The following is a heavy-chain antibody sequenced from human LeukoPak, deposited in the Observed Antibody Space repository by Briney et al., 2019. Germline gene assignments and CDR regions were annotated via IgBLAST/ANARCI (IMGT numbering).Heavy chain of an antibody. CDR2: IKQDGSEK. J-gene: IGHJ4*02. CDR1: GFSLSNYW. Sequence: GGSLRLSCAASGFSLSNYWMNWVRQAPGKGLEWVANIKQDGSEKNYVDSVKGRFSISRDSAKNSLILQMNSLRDEDTAVYNCARGVWAPFDSWGQGTLVSVSS. D-gene: IGHD7-27*01. V-gene: IGHV3-7*01. CDR3: ARGVWAPFDS.